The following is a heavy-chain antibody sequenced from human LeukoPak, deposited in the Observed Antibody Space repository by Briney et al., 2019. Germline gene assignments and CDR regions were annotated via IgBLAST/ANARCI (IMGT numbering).Heavy chain of an antibody. J-gene: IGHJ4*02. V-gene: IGHV4-39*01. D-gene: IGHD3-9*01. CDR3: ARHRFFVWLSPFDY. Sequence: KPSETLSLTCTASGGSISSSSSYWGWIRQPPGKGLEWIGGIYYSGSTYYNPSLKSRATISVDTSKNQFSLKLSSVTAAGTAVYYCARHRFFVWLSPFDYWGQGTLVTVSS. CDR1: GGSISSSSSY. CDR2: IYYSGST.